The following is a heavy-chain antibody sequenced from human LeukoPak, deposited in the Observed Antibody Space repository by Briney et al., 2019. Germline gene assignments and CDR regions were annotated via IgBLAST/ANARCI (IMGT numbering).Heavy chain of an antibody. D-gene: IGHD5-18*01. CDR1: GGSFSGYY. V-gene: IGHV4-34*01. CDR2: INHSGST. J-gene: IGHJ4*02. Sequence: PSETLSLTCAVYGGSFSGYYWSWIRQPPGKGLEWIGEINHSGSTNYNPSLTSRVTISVDTSKNQFSLKLSSVTAADTAVYYCARGRGGYSYGRFDYWGQGTLVTVSS. CDR3: ARGRGGYSYGRFDY.